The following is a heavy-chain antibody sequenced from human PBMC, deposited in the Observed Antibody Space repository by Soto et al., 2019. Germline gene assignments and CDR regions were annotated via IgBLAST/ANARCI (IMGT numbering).Heavy chain of an antibody. Sequence: AATLSLTCTVSGGSLSSYYWSWVRQPPGKGLEWIGYIYYSGSTNYNPSLKSRVTISVDTSKNQFSLKLSSVTAADTAVYYCARGGIAARPSYNYWGQGTLVTVSS. J-gene: IGHJ4*02. V-gene: IGHV4-59*01. CDR3: ARGGIAARPSYNY. D-gene: IGHD6-6*01. CDR1: GGSLSSYY. CDR2: IYYSGST.